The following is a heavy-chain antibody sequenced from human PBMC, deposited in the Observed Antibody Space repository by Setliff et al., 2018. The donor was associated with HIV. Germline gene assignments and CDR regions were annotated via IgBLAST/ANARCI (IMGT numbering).Heavy chain of an antibody. V-gene: IGHV4-59*01. CDR3: ARVRGDNFWSGSYSLPASDAFDV. CDR2: IYYSGTT. CDR1: GSSMRRNY. D-gene: IGHD3-3*01. Sequence: SETLSLTCSVSGSSMRRNYWSWIRQPPGKGLEWIGYIYYSGTTNYNPSLRSRVTFSVDTSKTQFSLRLTSVTAADTAMYFCARVRGDNFWSGSYSLPASDAFDVWGQGTMVTVSS. J-gene: IGHJ3*01.